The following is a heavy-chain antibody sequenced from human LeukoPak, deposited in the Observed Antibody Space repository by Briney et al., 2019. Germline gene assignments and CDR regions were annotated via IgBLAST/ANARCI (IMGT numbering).Heavy chain of an antibody. CDR3: AKDGGDDFWSGYLYYFDY. CDR1: GFTFSSYG. V-gene: IGHV3-30*02. Sequence: GGSLRLSCAASGFTFSSYGMHWVRPAPGKGLEWVAFIRYDGSNKYYADSVKGRFTISRDNSKNTLYLQVNSLRAEDTAVYYCAKDGGDDFWSGYLYYFDYWGQGTLVTVSS. J-gene: IGHJ4*02. D-gene: IGHD3-3*01. CDR2: IRYDGSNK.